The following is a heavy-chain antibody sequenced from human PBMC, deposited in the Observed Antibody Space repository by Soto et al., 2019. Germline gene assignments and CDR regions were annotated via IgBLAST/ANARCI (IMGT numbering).Heavy chain of an antibody. V-gene: IGHV3-11*05. D-gene: IGHD6-13*01. Sequence: GSLRLSCAASGFTFSDYYMSWIRQAPGKGLEWVSHISSSTGYTNYADSVKGRFTISRDNAKKSLYLQMNSLRAEDTAVYYCARGDSTWSYWGQGTLVTVSS. CDR3: ARGDSTWSY. J-gene: IGHJ4*02. CDR2: ISSSTGYT. CDR1: GFTFSDYY.